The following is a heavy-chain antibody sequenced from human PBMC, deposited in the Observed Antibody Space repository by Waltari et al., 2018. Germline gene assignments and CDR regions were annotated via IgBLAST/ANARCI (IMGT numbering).Heavy chain of an antibody. CDR2: SHRSGRT. CDR1: GDSMSSNNW. V-gene: IGHV4-4*02. Sequence: QLQLQESGPGLVKPSGPLSLTCSVPGDSMSSNNWWSWVRQSPEKGLEWIGQSHRSGRTNYNPSLESRVTISIDTANNQFSLKVTSTTAADTAVYFCARDRGRGLYLDSWGQGTLVTVSP. D-gene: IGHD2-15*01. J-gene: IGHJ4*02. CDR3: ARDRGRGLYLDS.